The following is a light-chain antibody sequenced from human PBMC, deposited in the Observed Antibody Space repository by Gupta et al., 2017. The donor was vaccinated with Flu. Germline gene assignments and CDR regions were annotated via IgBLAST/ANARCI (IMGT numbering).Light chain of an antibody. V-gene: IGLV2-11*01. CDR3: CSYAGSPYV. J-gene: IGLJ1*01. CDR2: DVN. CDR1: SSDVGAYNY. Sequence: QSALTQPRSVSGSPGQSVTISCTGSSSDVGAYNYVSWYQQHPGKAPKLMIFDVNERPSGVPDRFSGSKSGNTAALTISGLQAEDEDDYYCCSYAGSPYVFGTGTEVTVL.